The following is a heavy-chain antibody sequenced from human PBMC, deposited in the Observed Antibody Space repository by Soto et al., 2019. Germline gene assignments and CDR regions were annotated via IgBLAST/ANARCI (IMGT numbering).Heavy chain of an antibody. Sequence: SETLSLTCSVSGASISGGIYYWTWIRQHPGKGLEWIGYSYYRGSSNYNPSLKSRVTISVDRSKNQFSLKLSSVTAADTAAYYCARVPGPWGQGTLVTVSS. CDR3: ARVPGP. CDR1: GASISGGIYY. J-gene: IGHJ5*02. V-gene: IGHV4-30-4*08. D-gene: IGHD3-10*01. CDR2: SYYRGSS.